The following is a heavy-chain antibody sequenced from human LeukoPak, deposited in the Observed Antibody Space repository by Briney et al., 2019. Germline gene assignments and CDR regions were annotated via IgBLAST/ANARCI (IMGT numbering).Heavy chain of an antibody. V-gene: IGHV3-21*01. Sequence: PGGSLRLSCAASGFTFTRYTINWVRQAPGKGLEWLSSISSSGTYIYYADSLRGRFTISRDDAKNSLYLQMNSLRAGDTAVYYCARRAGDSFDYWAREPWSPSPQ. CDR3: ARRAGDSFDY. CDR1: GFTFTRYT. D-gene: IGHD3-22*01. CDR2: ISSSGTYI. J-gene: IGHJ4*02.